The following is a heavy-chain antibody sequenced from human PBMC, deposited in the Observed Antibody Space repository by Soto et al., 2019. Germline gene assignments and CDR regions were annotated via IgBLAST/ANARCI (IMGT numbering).Heavy chain of an antibody. CDR1: GFTFSSYA. CDR3: GRDGGGGTGWYGVDD. Sequence: PGGSLRLSCAASGFTFSSYAMHWVHQAPGKGMEWVAVISHDGSNKYYADSVKGRFTISRDNSKNMLYLEMNSLRAEDTAVYYCGRDGGGGTGWYGVDDWGQGTLVPVSS. V-gene: IGHV3-30-3*01. CDR2: ISHDGSNK. D-gene: IGHD6-19*01. J-gene: IGHJ4*02.